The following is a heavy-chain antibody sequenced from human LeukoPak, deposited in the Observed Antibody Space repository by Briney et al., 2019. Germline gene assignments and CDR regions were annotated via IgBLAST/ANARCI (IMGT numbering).Heavy chain of an antibody. CDR3: ARHRSKWLQSSFDY. CDR2: IYYSGTT. V-gene: IGHV4-59*01. J-gene: IGHJ4*02. D-gene: IGHD5-24*01. CDR1: GGSISSYY. Sequence: SETLSLTCTVSGGSISSYYWNWIRQPPGKGLEWIGYIYYSGTTNYNPSLKSRVSMSVDTSKNQFSLKLSSVTAADTAVYYCARHRSKWLQSSFDYWGQGTLVTVSS.